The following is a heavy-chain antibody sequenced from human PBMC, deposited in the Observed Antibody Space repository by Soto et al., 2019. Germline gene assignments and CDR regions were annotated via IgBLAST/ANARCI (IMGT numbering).Heavy chain of an antibody. J-gene: IGHJ6*02. CDR1: GFTFSYYG. V-gene: IGHV3-33*01. Sequence: ESGGGVVQPGRSLRLSCAASGFTFSYYGMHWVRQAPGKGLEWVAVIWYEGSSQYYVDSVKGRFTIARDNSKNTRYLQMTSLRAEDTAVYYCARDLGYCSGGMCSRLQSYYYYGMDVWGQGTTVTVSS. D-gene: IGHD2-15*01. CDR2: IWYEGSSQ. CDR3: ARDLGYCSGGMCSRLQSYYYYGMDV.